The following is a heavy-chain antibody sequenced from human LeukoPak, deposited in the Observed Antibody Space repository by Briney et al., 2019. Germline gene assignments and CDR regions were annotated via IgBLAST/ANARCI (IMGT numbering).Heavy chain of an antibody. Sequence: GGSLRLSCAASGVTLSDHHMAWVRQAPGKGLEWVGRTRDRARSYRTEYAASVDGRFTISRDDSKNSVYLQMNSLKIEDTGVYYCARDGGEGDNSAFDIWGQGTAVTVAS. CDR2: TRDRARSYRT. CDR3: ARDGGEGDNSAFDI. V-gene: IGHV3-72*01. J-gene: IGHJ3*02. D-gene: IGHD3-16*01. CDR1: GVTLSDHH.